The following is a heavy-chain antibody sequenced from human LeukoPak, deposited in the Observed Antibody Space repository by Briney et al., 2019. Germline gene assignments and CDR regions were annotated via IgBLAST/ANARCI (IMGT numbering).Heavy chain of an antibody. CDR3: GRGGYYSGGIFYYYFDY. V-gene: IGHV5-51*01. J-gene: IGHJ4*02. CDR1: GYRFTSYW. CDR2: IYPGDSDT. D-gene: IGHD2-15*01. Sequence: GASLKISCKGSGYRFTSYWIGWVRQLPGKGLEWMGIIYPGDSDTRYSPSFQGQVTISADKSISTAYLQWSSLKASDTAMYYCGRGGYYSGGIFYYYFDYWGQGTLVTVSS.